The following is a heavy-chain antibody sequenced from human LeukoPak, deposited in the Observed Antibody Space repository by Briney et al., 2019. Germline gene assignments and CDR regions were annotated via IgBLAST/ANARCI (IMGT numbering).Heavy chain of an antibody. CDR1: GGTFSNYA. Sequence: ASVKVSCKASGGTFSNYAINWVRQAPGQGLEWMGGIIPIFGTPNYAQKFQGRVTITADESTSTAYMELRSLRSDDTAVYYCARSGETIFGVVIGGNWFDPWGQGTLVTVSS. J-gene: IGHJ5*02. V-gene: IGHV1-69*13. CDR3: ARSGETIFGVVIGGNWFDP. D-gene: IGHD3-3*01. CDR2: IIPIFGTP.